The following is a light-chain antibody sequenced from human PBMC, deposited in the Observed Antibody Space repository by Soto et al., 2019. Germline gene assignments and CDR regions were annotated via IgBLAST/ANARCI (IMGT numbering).Light chain of an antibody. CDR3: CSYAPSSTFV. V-gene: IGLV2-23*02. J-gene: IGLJ1*01. CDR2: EVS. Sequence: QSALTQPASVSGSPGQSITISCTGTNSDVGSYNLVSWYQQHPGKASKLMIYEVSKRPSGVSNRFSGSKSGNTASLTISGLQAEDEAEYYCCSYAPSSTFVFGTGTKLTVL. CDR1: NSDVGSYNL.